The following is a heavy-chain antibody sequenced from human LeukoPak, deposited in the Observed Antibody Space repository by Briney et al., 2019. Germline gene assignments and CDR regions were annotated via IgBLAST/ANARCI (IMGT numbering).Heavy chain of an antibody. CDR1: GYTFTSYD. CDR2: MNPNSGHT. J-gene: IGHJ4*02. CDR3: ARSIVGVRKRNDY. Sequence: ASVKVSCKASGYTFTSYDIIWVRQASGQGLEWMGWMNPNSGHTGYAQKFQGRVTMTRTTSISTAYMELTSLTSEDSAVYDCARSIVGVRKRNDYWGQGTLVTVSS. D-gene: IGHD1-26*01. V-gene: IGHV1-8*01.